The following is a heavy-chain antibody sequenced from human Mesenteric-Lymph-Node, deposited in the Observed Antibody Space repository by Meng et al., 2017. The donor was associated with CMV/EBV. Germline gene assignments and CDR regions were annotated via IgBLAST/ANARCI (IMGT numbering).Heavy chain of an antibody. Sequence: ETLSLTCAASGFTFSNYWMSWVRQAPGKGLEWVANIKQDGSEKYYVDSVKGRFTISRDNAKNSLYLQMNSLRAEDTAVYYCARLGYCSSTSCPLDYWGQGTLVTVSS. CDR1: GFTFSNYW. V-gene: IGHV3-7*01. CDR3: ARLGYCSSTSCPLDY. CDR2: IKQDGSEK. D-gene: IGHD2-2*01. J-gene: IGHJ4*02.